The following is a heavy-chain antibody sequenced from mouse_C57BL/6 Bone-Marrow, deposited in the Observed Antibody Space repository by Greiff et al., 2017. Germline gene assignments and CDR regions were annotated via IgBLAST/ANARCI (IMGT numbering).Heavy chain of an antibody. V-gene: IGHV1-69*01. J-gene: IGHJ4*01. D-gene: IGHD1-1*01. CDR1: GYTFTSYW. Sequence: VQLQQPGAELVMPGASVKLSCKASGYTFTSYWMHWVKQRPGQGLEWIGEIDPSDSYTNYNQKFKGKSTLTVDKSSSTAYMQLSSLTSEDSAVYYCARSDYSGSSSYYAMDYGDQGTSVTVSS. CDR3: ARSDYSGSSSYYAMDY. CDR2: IDPSDSYT.